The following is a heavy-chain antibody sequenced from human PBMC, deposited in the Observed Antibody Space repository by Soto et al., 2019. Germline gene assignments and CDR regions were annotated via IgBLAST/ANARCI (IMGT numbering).Heavy chain of an antibody. D-gene: IGHD3-3*01. CDR3: ARGPSPVLRFLEWFPMDV. V-gene: IGHV1-8*01. CDR1: GYTFTSYD. CDR2: MNPNSGNT. J-gene: IGHJ6*02. Sequence: ASVKVSCKASGYTFTSYDINWVRQATGQGLEWMGWMNPNSGNTGYAQKFQGRVTMTRNTSISTAYMELSSLRSEETAVYYCARGPSPVLRFLEWFPMDVWGQGPTVTVSS.